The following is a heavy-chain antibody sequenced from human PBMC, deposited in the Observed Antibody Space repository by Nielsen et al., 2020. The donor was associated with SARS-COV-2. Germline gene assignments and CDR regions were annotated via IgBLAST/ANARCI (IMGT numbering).Heavy chain of an antibody. CDR1: GFSISNYA. D-gene: IGHD3-16*02. V-gene: IGHV3-30*09. CDR2: ISYEGSYK. Sequence: GESLKISCAASGFSISNYALHWVRQAPGKGLEWVAMISYEGSYKYYADSVKGRFAISRDNAKNSLYLQMNSLRAEDTALYHCATLPGDAFDIWGQGTMVTVSS. CDR3: ATLPGDAFDI. J-gene: IGHJ3*02.